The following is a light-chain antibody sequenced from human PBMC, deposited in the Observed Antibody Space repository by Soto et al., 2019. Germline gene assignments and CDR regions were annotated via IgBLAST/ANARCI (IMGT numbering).Light chain of an antibody. V-gene: IGLV1-40*01. CDR1: SSNTGAGYD. CDR2: GNS. J-gene: IGLJ1*01. Sequence: QSVLTQPPSVSGAPGQRVTISCTGSSSNTGAGYDVHWYQQLPGTAPKLLIYGNSNRPSGVPDRFSGSKSGPSASLAITGLLAEDEADYSGMSYESSMSLFFGTGT. CDR3: MSYESSMSLF.